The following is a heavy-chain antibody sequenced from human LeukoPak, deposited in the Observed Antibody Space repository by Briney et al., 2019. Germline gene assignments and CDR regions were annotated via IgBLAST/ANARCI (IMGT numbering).Heavy chain of an antibody. CDR2: IYYSGST. Sequence: SETLSLTCTVPGGSISSSSYYWGWIRQPPGKGLEWIGSIYYSGSTYYNPSLKSRVTISVDTSKNQFSLKLSSVTAADTAVYYCARSLGSGRIDYWGQGTLVTVSS. V-gene: IGHV4-39*01. J-gene: IGHJ4*02. CDR3: ARSLGSGRIDY. D-gene: IGHD1-26*01. CDR1: GGSISSSSYY.